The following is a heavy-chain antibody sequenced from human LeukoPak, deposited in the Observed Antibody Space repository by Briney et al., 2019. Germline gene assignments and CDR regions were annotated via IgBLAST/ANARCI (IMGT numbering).Heavy chain of an antibody. CDR2: IYYSGST. V-gene: IGHV4-59*01. Sequence: KASETLSLTCTVSGGSISSYYWSWIRQPPGKGLEWIGYIYYSGSTNYNPSLKSRVTISVDTSKNQFSLKLSSVTAADTAVYYCARGEVGATLFDYWGQGTLVTVSS. J-gene: IGHJ4*02. CDR3: ARGEVGATLFDY. D-gene: IGHD1-26*01. CDR1: GGSISSYY.